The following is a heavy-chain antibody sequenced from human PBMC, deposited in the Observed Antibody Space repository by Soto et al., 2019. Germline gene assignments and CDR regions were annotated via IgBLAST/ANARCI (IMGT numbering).Heavy chain of an antibody. J-gene: IGHJ4*02. D-gene: IGHD6-13*01. CDR3: ARDTIGLAAADASRYYFDC. CDR1: GYPVTELS. CDR2: IIPIFGTA. V-gene: IGHV1-69*06. Sequence: SVEESSKVPGYPVTELSIHWVRKAPGKGLEWMGGIIPIFGTANYAQKFHGRVTITADKSTSTAYMELSSLRSEDTAVYYCARDTIGLAAADASRYYFDCWGQGTMVTVSS.